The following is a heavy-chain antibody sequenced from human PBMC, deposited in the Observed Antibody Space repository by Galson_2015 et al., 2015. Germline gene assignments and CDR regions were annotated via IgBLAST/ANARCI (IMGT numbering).Heavy chain of an antibody. CDR3: ARGYCTGGVCPDF. D-gene: IGHD2-8*02. Sequence: SLRLSCAASGFTVSNNDMSWVRQAAGKGLGWVSVVYSGGNTYYADSVRGRFTISRDNSKNTLYLQMNSLRGEDTAVYYCARGYCTGGVCPDFWGQGALVTVSS. CDR1: GFTVSNND. V-gene: IGHV3-53*01. CDR2: VYSGGNT. J-gene: IGHJ4*02.